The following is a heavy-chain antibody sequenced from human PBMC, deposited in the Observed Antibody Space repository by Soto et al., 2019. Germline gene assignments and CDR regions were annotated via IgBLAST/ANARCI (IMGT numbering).Heavy chain of an antibody. D-gene: IGHD3-3*01. CDR3: ARADYDFWSGSYGMDV. CDR1: GGSISSGDYY. CDR2: IYYSGST. Sequence: QVQLQESGPGLVKPSQTLSLTCTVSGGSISSGDYYWSWIRQPPGKGLEWIGYIYYSGSTYYNPSLKSRVTISVDTSKNQFSVKLSSVTAADTAVYYCARADYDFWSGSYGMDVWGQGTTVTVSS. V-gene: IGHV4-30-4*01. J-gene: IGHJ6*02.